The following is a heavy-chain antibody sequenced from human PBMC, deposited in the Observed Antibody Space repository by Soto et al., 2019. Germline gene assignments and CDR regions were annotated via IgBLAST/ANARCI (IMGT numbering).Heavy chain of an antibody. CDR2: MNAYTGRT. V-gene: IGHV1-18*01. J-gene: IGHJ4*02. CDR3: TRDRLTLTTSLIFDY. CDR1: GYTFTSYG. Sequence: QVQLVQSGAEVKKPGTSVKVSCKASGYTFTSYGISWVRQAPGQGLEWMGWMNAYTGRTDYAPNFQGRVTMTTDTSTTTAYMELRSLTSDDTAVYYCTRDRLTLTTSLIFDYWGQGTLVTVSS. D-gene: IGHD4-17*01.